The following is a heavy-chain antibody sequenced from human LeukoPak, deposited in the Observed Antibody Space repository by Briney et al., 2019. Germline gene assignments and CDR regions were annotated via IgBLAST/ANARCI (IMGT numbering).Heavy chain of an antibody. CDR3: VRHEDWGFDN. V-gene: IGHV3-48*02. J-gene: IGHJ4*02. Sequence: GGSLRLSCAASGFSFSTYTLNWVRQAPGKGLEWIANIRTKGATYYADSVKSRFTISGDNVRNSLYLQMNSLRDEDTALYYCVRHEDWGFDNWGQGAQVTDPS. D-gene: IGHD3-16*01. CDR1: GFSFSTYT. CDR2: IRTKGAT.